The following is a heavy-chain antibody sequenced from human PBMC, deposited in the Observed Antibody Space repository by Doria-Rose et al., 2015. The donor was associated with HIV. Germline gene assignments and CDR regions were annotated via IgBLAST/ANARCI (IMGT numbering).Heavy chain of an antibody. CDR1: GYTFSAYA. Sequence: QVQLEQSGAEVKKPGASVTVSCKTSGYTFSAYAIHWVRQAPGQRLEWMGWLNVGNGDTRYSRKFQDRVTITSDTSANTGYMALSSLRSEDTAVYYCARIHSISSSYLGPWGQGTLVTVSS. CDR3: ARIHSISSSYLGP. V-gene: IGHV1-3*01. D-gene: IGHD6-13*01. J-gene: IGHJ5*01. CDR2: LNVGNGDT.